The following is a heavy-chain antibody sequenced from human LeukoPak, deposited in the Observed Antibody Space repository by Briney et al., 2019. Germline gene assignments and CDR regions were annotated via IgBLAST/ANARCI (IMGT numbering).Heavy chain of an antibody. V-gene: IGHV1-69*05. D-gene: IGHD2-15*01. CDR1: GGTFSSYA. J-gene: IGHJ6*03. Sequence: SVTVSCKASGGTFSSYAISWVRQAPGQGLEWMGGIIPIFGTANYAQKFQGRVTITTDESTSTAYMELSSLRSEDTAVYYCARVNLPRGCSGGSCYSLYYYYYYMDVWGKGTTVTVSS. CDR3: ARVNLPRGCSGGSCYSLYYYYYYMDV. CDR2: IIPIFGTA.